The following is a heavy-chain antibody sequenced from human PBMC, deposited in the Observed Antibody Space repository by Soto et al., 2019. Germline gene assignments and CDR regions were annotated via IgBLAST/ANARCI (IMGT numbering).Heavy chain of an antibody. V-gene: IGHV3-23*01. CDR1: GFTFSSYA. D-gene: IGHD2-8*01. Sequence: GGSLRLSCAASGFTFSSYAMILVRQAPGKGLEWVSAISGSGGSTYYADSVKGRFTISRDNSKNTLYLQMNSLRAEDTAVYYCAKAIVIVLNGFDYWGQGTLITVSS. CDR2: ISGSGGST. J-gene: IGHJ4*02. CDR3: AKAIVIVLNGFDY.